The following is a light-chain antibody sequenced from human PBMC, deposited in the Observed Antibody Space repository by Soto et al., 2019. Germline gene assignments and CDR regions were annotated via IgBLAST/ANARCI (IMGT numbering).Light chain of an antibody. CDR3: SSYVGNNNYV. J-gene: IGLJ1*01. CDR1: SSDVGAYKY. CDR2: EVS. V-gene: IGLV2-8*01. Sequence: QSVLTQPPSASGSPGQSVTISCTGTSSDVGAYKYVSWYQQHPGKAPKLMIYEVSKRPSGVPDRFSGSKSGNTASLTVSGLQADDEADYYCSSYVGNNNYVFGTGTKLT.